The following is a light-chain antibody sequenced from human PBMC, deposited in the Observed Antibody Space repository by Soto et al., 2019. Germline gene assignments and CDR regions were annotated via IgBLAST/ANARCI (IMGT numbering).Light chain of an antibody. J-gene: IGKJ3*01. CDR2: EAS. Sequence: DIQMTQSPSSLSASVGDRVTNTCRASQSISSHLNWYQQKPGKAPQLLIYEASSLQGGVPSRFSGSGSGTDFTLTISRLQADDFAIYYCQQRYSMPLTFGPGTRVDIK. V-gene: IGKV1-39*01. CDR3: QQRYSMPLT. CDR1: QSISSH.